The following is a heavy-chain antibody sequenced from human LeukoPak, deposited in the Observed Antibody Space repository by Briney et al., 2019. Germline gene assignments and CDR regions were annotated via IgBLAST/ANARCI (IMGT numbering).Heavy chain of an antibody. Sequence: GGSLRLSCAASGFTFSSYWMSWVRQAPGKGLEWVANIRQDGSEKYYVDSVKGRFTISRDNAKNSLYLQMSSLRAEDTAVYYCARDRRGATDYYYYMDVWGKGTTVTISS. D-gene: IGHD1-26*01. CDR3: ARDRRGATDYYYYMDV. J-gene: IGHJ6*03. CDR2: IRQDGSEK. CDR1: GFTFSSYW. V-gene: IGHV3-7*01.